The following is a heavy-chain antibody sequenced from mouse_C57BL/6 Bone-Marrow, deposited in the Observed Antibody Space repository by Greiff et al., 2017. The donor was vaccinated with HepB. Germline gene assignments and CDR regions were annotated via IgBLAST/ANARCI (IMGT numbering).Heavy chain of an antibody. J-gene: IGHJ1*03. V-gene: IGHV1-53*01. Sequence: QVHVKQPGTELVKPGASVKMSCKASGYTFTSYWMHWVKQRPGQGLEWIGNINPSNGDTNYNEKFKSKATLTVDKSSSTAYMQLNSLSSEDSAVYYCASDGNYGYLYFDVWGTGTTVTVAS. CDR1: GYTFTSYW. D-gene: IGHD2-1*01. CDR3: ASDGNYGYLYFDV. CDR2: INPSNGDT.